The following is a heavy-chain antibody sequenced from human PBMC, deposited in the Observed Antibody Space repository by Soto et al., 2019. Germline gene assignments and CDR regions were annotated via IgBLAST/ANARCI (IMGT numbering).Heavy chain of an antibody. D-gene: IGHD5-12*01. J-gene: IGHJ6*02. CDR2: ISAYNGKT. CDR3: ARGGDVNYYHGMDV. V-gene: IGHV1-18*01. Sequence: QVQLVQSGGEVKKPGASVKLSCTASGYTFTSYGISWVRQAPGQGLEWTGWISAYNGKTNYAQNVQGRVTMTTDTSTRAAYMDLRGLRSDDTAVYYCARGGDVNYYHGMDVWGQGTTVTVSS. CDR1: GYTFTSYG.